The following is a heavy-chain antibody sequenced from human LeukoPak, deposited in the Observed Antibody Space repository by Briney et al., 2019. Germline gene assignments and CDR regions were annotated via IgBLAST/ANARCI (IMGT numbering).Heavy chain of an antibody. J-gene: IGHJ4*02. CDR1: GFTFSSYN. D-gene: IGHD5-24*01. CDR2: ISTSSSYL. CDR3: ASSRDGYNQTPDY. Sequence: GGSLRLSCAASGFTFSSYNMNWVRQAPGKGLEWVSSISTSSSYLYYTDSVKGRFTVSRDNARTSLYLQMNSLRAEDTAVYYCASSRDGYNQTPDYWGQGTLVTVPS. V-gene: IGHV3-21*01.